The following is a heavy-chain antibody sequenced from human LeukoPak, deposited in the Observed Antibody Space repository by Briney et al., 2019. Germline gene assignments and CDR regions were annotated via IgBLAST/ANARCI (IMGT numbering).Heavy chain of an antibody. V-gene: IGHV3-21*01. CDR2: ISSSSNYI. J-gene: IGHJ5*02. CDR1: GFIFSSYN. CDR3: ARDSVVNWFDP. Sequence: GGPLRLSCAASGFIFSSYNMNWVRQAPGKGLEWVSSISSSSNYIYYADSVKGRFTISRDNAKNSLYLQMNSLRAEDTAMYYCARDSVVNWFDPWGQGTLVTVSS. D-gene: IGHD3-22*01.